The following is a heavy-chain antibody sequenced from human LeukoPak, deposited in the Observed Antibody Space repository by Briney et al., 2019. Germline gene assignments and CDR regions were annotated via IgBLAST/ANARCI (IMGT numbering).Heavy chain of an antibody. CDR2: ISAYNGHT. Sequence: ASVKVSCKASGYTFTSYGISWVRQAPGQGLEWMGWISAYNGHTNYAQKLQGRVTMTTDTSTSTAYMELRSLRSDDTAVYYCARDERDIVVVPAAILFDYWGQGTLVTVSS. J-gene: IGHJ4*02. V-gene: IGHV1-18*01. D-gene: IGHD2-2*01. CDR3: ARDERDIVVVPAAILFDY. CDR1: GYTFTSYG.